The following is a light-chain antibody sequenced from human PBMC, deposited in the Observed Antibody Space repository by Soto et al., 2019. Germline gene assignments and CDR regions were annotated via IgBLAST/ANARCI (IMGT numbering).Light chain of an antibody. V-gene: IGKV1-9*01. CDR1: QPMASY. CDR2: SAS. J-gene: IGKJ3*01. CDR3: QQVDSYPRT. Sequence: IQLTQSPSSLSASEGDTVTITCRAIQPMASYFAWYQQRQGTAPNLLIYSASTLHSGVPSRFSGSGSGTDFTLTISSLQPEDFATYYCQQVDSYPRTFGPGTTVEI.